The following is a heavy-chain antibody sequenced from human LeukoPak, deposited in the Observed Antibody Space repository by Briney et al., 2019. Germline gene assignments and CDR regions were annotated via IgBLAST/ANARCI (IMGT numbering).Heavy chain of an antibody. CDR1: GFTFSNYW. V-gene: IGHV3-74*01. Sequence: SGGSLRLSCVASGFTFSNYWMHWVRQPPGKGLVWVSRIYVGGRTTNYADSVKGRFTISRDNAKNTVYLEMNSLSVEDTATYYCIRDFRSADLWGQGTLVTVTS. J-gene: IGHJ5*02. CDR3: IRDFRSADL. CDR2: IYVGGRTT.